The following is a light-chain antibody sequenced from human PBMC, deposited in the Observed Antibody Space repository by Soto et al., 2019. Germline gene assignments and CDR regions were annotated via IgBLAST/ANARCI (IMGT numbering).Light chain of an antibody. CDR3: QQRCT. CDR1: QGVSSY. J-gene: IGKJ2*01. CDR2: DVS. V-gene: IGKV3-11*01. Sequence: IVLTQSPATLSLSPGERATLSCRASQGVSSYLAWYQQKPGQAPRLLIYDVSKRATGIPARFSGSGSGTDFTLTISSLEPEDFAVYYCQQRCTFGQGTKLEIK.